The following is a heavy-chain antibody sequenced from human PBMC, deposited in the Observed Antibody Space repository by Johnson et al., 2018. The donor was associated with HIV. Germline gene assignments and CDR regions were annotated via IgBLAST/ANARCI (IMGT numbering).Heavy chain of an antibody. CDR2: IKQDGSEK. Sequence: VQLVESGGGLVQPGGSLRLSCAASGFTFSSYWMNWVRQAPGKGLEWVANIKQDGSEKYYVDSVKGRFTISRDNAKNSLYLQMNSLRAEDTAVYYCARDGPWLQSQRDAFDIWGQGTMVTVSS. CDR3: ARDGPWLQSQRDAFDI. CDR1: GFTFSSYW. J-gene: IGHJ3*02. D-gene: IGHD5-24*01. V-gene: IGHV3-7*01.